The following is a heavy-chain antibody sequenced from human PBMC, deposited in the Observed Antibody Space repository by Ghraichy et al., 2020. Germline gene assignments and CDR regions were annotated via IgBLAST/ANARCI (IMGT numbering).Heavy chain of an antibody. CDR3: ARDPHPYSSSRGAVDY. Sequence: SVKVSCKASGYTFTSYGISWVRQAPGQGLEWMGWISAYNGNTNYAQKLQGRVTMTTDTSTSTAYMELRSLRSDDTAVYYCARDPHPYSSSRGAVDYWGQGTLVTVSS. J-gene: IGHJ4*02. D-gene: IGHD6-6*01. V-gene: IGHV1-18*01. CDR2: ISAYNGNT. CDR1: GYTFTSYG.